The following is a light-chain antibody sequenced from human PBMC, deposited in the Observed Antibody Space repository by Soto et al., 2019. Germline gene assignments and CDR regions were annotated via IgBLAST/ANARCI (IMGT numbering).Light chain of an antibody. Sequence: VMTQSPATLSVSPGERATLSCRSSQSVGTNLAWYQQKPGQAPRLLIYGASTRATGIPARFSGSGSGTDFTLTISSLQSEDFAVYYCQQYSNWPPYQTF. V-gene: IGKV3-15*01. CDR3: QQYSNWPPYQT. CDR1: QSVGTN. CDR2: GAS. J-gene: IGKJ1*01.